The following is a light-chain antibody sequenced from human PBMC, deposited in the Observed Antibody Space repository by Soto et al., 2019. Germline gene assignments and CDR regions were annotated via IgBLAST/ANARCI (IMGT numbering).Light chain of an antibody. CDR2: DVN. J-gene: IGLJ1*01. CDR3: SSYTSTSTRHV. CDR1: SSDVGAYNY. Sequence: QSALTQPASVSGSPGQSITISCTGTSSDVGAYNYVSWYQQHPGKAPKLIIYDVNNRPSGVSNRFSGSKSGNTASLTISGLQAEDEADYYCSSYTSTSTRHVFGTGTKVTVL. V-gene: IGLV2-14*01.